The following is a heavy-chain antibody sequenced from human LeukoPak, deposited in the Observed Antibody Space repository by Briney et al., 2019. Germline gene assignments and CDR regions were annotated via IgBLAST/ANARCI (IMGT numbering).Heavy chain of an antibody. Sequence: GGSLRLSCAASGFTFSSSSMNWVRQAPGKGLEWVSSISSSSSYIYFADSVKGRFTIFRDNAKSSVYLQMNSLRAEDTAVYYCARALASGSSAFDYWGQGTLVTVSS. CDR1: GFTFSSSS. V-gene: IGHV3-21*01. CDR3: ARALASGSSAFDY. J-gene: IGHJ4*02. CDR2: ISSSSSYI. D-gene: IGHD1-26*01.